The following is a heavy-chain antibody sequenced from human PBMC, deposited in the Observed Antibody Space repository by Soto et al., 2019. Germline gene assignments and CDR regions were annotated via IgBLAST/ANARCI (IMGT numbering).Heavy chain of an antibody. CDR2: ISSNGVGT. Sequence: GGSLRLSCAASGFTLSGYAMDWVRQAPGKGLEYVSGISSNGVGTYYANSVQGRFTISRDNSKNTVYLQMGSLRPEDMAVYYCARRARPDFYYMDVWGQGTTVTVAS. V-gene: IGHV3-64*01. J-gene: IGHJ6*03. D-gene: IGHD6-6*01. CDR1: GFTLSGYA. CDR3: ARRARPDFYYMDV.